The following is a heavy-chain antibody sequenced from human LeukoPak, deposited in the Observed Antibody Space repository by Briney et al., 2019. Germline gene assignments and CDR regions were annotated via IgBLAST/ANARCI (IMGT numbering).Heavy chain of an antibody. V-gene: IGHV4-59*01. J-gene: IGHJ4*02. CDR1: GGSISSYY. Sequence: PSETLSLTCTVSGGSISSYYWSWIRQPPGKGLEWIGYIYYSGTTNYNPSLKSRVTISVDTSRNQFSLKLSSVTAADTAVYYCARGVYIAAAQYGYWGQGTLVTVSS. D-gene: IGHD6-13*01. CDR3: ARGVYIAAAQYGY. CDR2: IYYSGTT.